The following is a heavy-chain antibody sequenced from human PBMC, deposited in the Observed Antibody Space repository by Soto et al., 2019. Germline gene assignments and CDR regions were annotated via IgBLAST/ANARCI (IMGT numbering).Heavy chain of an antibody. D-gene: IGHD3-10*01. Sequence: SSETLSLTCAVYGGSFSCYYWIWIRQPPGKGLEWIGEINHSGSTNYNPSLKSRVTISVDTSKNQFSLKLSSVTAADTAVYYCARGGYVLLWFGELSGVYWFDPWGQGTLVTVSS. V-gene: IGHV4-34*01. CDR1: GGSFSCYY. CDR2: INHSGST. J-gene: IGHJ5*02. CDR3: ARGGYVLLWFGELSGVYWFDP.